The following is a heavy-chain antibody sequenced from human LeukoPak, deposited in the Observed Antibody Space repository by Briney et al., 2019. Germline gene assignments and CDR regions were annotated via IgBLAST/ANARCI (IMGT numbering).Heavy chain of an antibody. Sequence: GGSLRLSCAASGFTVSNIYMSWVRQAPGKGLEWVSVIYSGGSTYYADSVKGRFTVSRDNSKNTLYLQMNSLRAGDTALYYCARALAADNYYYYGMDVWGQGTTVTVSS. CDR1: GFTVSNIY. V-gene: IGHV3-53*01. CDR3: ARALAADNYYYYGMDV. CDR2: IYSGGST. D-gene: IGHD6-13*01. J-gene: IGHJ6*02.